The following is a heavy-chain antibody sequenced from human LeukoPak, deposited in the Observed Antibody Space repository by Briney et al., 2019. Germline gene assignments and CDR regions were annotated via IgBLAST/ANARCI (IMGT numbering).Heavy chain of an antibody. J-gene: IGHJ4*02. CDR3: AKGIAAAGSTDDY. D-gene: IGHD6-13*01. V-gene: IGHV3-23*01. CDR1: GFTFSSYA. CDR2: ISGSGGGT. Sequence: GGSLRLSCAASGFTFSSYAMSWVRQAPGKGLEWVSAISGSGGGTYYADSVKGRFTISRDNSKNTLYLQMNSLRAEDTAVYYCAKGIAAAGSTDDYWGQGTLVTVSS.